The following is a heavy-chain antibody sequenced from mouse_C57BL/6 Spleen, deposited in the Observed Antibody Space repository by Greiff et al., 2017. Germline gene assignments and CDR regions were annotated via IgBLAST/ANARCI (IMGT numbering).Heavy chain of an antibody. J-gene: IGHJ4*01. CDR2: ISNGGGST. CDR1: GFTFSDYY. CDR3: ARLTGTPYYAMDY. V-gene: IGHV5-12*01. Sequence: EVHLVESGGGLVQPGGSLKLSCAASGFTFSDYYMYWVRQTPEKRLEWVAYISNGGGSTYYPDTVKGRFTISRDNAKNTLYLQMSRLKSEDTAMYYCARLTGTPYYAMDYWGQGTSVTVSS. D-gene: IGHD4-1*01.